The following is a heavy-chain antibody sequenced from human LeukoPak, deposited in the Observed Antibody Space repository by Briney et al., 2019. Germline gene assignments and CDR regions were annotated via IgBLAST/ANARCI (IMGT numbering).Heavy chain of an antibody. Sequence: SETLSLTCALSGGSFSGYYWSWIRQPPGKGLEWIGEINHSGSTNYNPSLKSRVTISVDTSKNQFSLKLSSVTAADTAVYYCARSGYSGYLPHYWGQGTLVTVSS. CDR1: GGSFSGYY. CDR2: INHSGST. J-gene: IGHJ4*02. CDR3: ARSGYSGYLPHY. V-gene: IGHV4-34*01. D-gene: IGHD5-12*01.